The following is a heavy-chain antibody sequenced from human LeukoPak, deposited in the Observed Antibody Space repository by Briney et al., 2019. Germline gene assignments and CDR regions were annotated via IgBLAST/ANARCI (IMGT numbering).Heavy chain of an antibody. Sequence: SETLSLTCTVSGVSINGYYWSWIRQPPGKGLEWIGYIYYSGSAKYNPSLKSRVTISVDTSNNQFSLKLSSVTAADTAVYYCARGSRGYSYGWGQGTLVTVSS. CDR1: GVSINGYY. CDR3: ARGSRGYSYG. V-gene: IGHV4-59*01. D-gene: IGHD5-18*01. CDR2: IYYSGSA. J-gene: IGHJ4*02.